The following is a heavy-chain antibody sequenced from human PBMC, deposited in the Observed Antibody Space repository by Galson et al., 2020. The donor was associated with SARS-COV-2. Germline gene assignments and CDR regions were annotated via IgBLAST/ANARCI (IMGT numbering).Heavy chain of an antibody. J-gene: IGHJ6*02. Sequence: GGSLRLSCAASGFTFSSYSMNWVRQAPGKGLEWVSYISSSSSTIYYADSVKGRFTISRDNAKNSLYLQMNSLRAEDTAVYYCASAPSDDYYYYDGMDDWGQGTTVTVSS. CDR3: ASAPSDDYYYYDGMDD. CDR1: GFTFSSYS. V-gene: IGHV3-48*01. D-gene: IGHD1-1*01. CDR2: ISSSSSTI.